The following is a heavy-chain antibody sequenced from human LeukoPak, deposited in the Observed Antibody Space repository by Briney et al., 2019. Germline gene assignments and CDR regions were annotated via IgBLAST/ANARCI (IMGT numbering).Heavy chain of an antibody. J-gene: IGHJ4*02. Sequence: SETLSLTCTVSGVSINNYYWSWIRQPPGKGLEWIGYLYYSGRTNYNPSPKSRVTISVDTSKNQFSLKLSSVTAADTAVYYCARHSTVTTGYYFDYWGQGTLVTVSS. CDR3: ARHSTVTTGYYFDY. CDR2: LYYSGRT. D-gene: IGHD4-17*01. CDR1: GVSINNYY. V-gene: IGHV4-59*08.